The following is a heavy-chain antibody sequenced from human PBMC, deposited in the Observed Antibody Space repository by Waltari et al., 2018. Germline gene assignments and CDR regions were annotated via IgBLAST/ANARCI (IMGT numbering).Heavy chain of an antibody. CDR2: ISSICSTI. D-gene: IGHD2-2*01. CDR3: AREYAHYGMDV. Sequence: EVLLVESGGGWVRPGGCVRLSCAASGCSFCSYDMNWVRQAPGKGLEWVSYISSICSTIYYADSVKGRFTISRDNAKNSLYLQMSSLRAEDTAVYYCAREYAHYGMDVWGQGTTVTVSS. V-gene: IGHV3-48*03. CDR1: GCSFCSYD. J-gene: IGHJ6*02.